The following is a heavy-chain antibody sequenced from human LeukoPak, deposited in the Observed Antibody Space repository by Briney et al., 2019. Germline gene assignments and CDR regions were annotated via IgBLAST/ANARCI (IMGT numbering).Heavy chain of an antibody. CDR2: IWYDGSNK. CDR1: GFTFSTYG. Sequence: PGGSLRLSCAASGFTFSTYGMHWVRQAPGKGLEWVAVIWYDGSNKYYTDSVKGRFTISRDNSKNALNLQMNSLRADDTAVYYCARDRGYTSFDFWGRGTLVAVSS. CDR3: ARDRGYTSFDF. V-gene: IGHV3-33*01. J-gene: IGHJ4*02. D-gene: IGHD5-18*01.